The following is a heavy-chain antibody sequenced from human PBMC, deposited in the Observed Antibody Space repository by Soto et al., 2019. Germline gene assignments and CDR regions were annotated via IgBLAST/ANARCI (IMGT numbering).Heavy chain of an antibody. V-gene: IGHV4-39*01. CDR2: IYYSGST. J-gene: IGHJ6*02. D-gene: IGHD2-15*01. CDR3: ARCEVWVAAQTGGMDV. Sequence: QLQLQESGPGLVKPSETLSLTCTVSGGSISSSSYYWGWIRQPPGKGLEWIGSIYYSGSTYYNPSLKSRVTISVDTSKTQFSLKLSSVTAADTAVYYCARCEVWVAAQTGGMDVWGQGTTVTVSS. CDR1: GGSISSSSYY.